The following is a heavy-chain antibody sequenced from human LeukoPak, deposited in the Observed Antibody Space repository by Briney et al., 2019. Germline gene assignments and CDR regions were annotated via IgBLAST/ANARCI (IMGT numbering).Heavy chain of an antibody. D-gene: IGHD3-16*02. CDR3: AKDLRDNYRFFDD. J-gene: IGHJ4*02. CDR1: GFTFSSHT. CDR2: ISGSGYST. Sequence: PGGSLRLSCAASGFTFSSHTMTWVRQAPGKGLEWVSTISGSGYSTYYADSVKGRFTISRDNSKNALYLQMHSLRPEDTAVYYCAKDLRDNYRFFDDWGQGTLSLSPQ. V-gene: IGHV3-23*01.